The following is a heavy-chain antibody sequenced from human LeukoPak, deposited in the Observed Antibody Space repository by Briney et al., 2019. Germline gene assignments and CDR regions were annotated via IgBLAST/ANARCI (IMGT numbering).Heavy chain of an antibody. D-gene: IGHD3-22*01. CDR1: GFTFSNAW. CDR2: IRSNSDGGTI. J-gene: IGHJ5*02. V-gene: IGHV3-15*07. Sequence: GGSLRLSCATSGFTFSNAWMNWVRQAPGKGLEWVGRIRSNSDGGTIDYAVPVKGRFALSRDDSKNTLYLQMNSLQTEDTAVYYCATDFYDTAWGQGTLVTVSS. CDR3: ATDFYDTA.